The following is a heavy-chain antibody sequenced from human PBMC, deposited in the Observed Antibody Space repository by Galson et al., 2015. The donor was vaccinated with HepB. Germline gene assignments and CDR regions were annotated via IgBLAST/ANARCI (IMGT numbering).Heavy chain of an antibody. V-gene: IGHV2-5*01. Sequence: ALVKPTQTLTLTCTFSGFSLSTSGVGVGWIRQPPGKALEWLALIYWYDDKRYSPSLKSRLTITKDTSKNQVVLTMTNMDPVDTATYYCARELATYYYDSSGYYFRGAFDIWGQGTMVTVSS. CDR1: GFSLSTSGVG. D-gene: IGHD3-22*01. CDR2: IYWYDDK. J-gene: IGHJ3*02. CDR3: ARELATYYYDSSGYYFRGAFDI.